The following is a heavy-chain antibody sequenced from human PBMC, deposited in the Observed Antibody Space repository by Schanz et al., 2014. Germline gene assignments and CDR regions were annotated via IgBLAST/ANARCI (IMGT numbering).Heavy chain of an antibody. CDR2: FIYIGGNT. Sequence: EVHLVESGGGLVQPGGSLRLSCAASGFTFSSYAMNWVRQAPGKGLEWVSFIYIGGNTYYADSVKGRFTISRDNSKNSLYLQMNSLRAEDTAVYYCARIGGSVFDYWAQGTLVTVSS. D-gene: IGHD3-10*01. CDR3: ARIGGSVFDY. V-gene: IGHV3-23*04. CDR1: GFTFSSYA. J-gene: IGHJ4*02.